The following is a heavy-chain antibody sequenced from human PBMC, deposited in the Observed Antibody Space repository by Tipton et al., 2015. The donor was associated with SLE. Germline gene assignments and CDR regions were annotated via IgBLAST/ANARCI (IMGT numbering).Heavy chain of an antibody. CDR3: ARDSDKVRGVIDGGSDY. J-gene: IGHJ4*02. Sequence: SLRLSCAASGFTFSDYYMSWIRQAPGKGLEWVSYISSSGSTIYYADSVKGRFTISRDNAKNSLYLQMNSLRAEDTAVYYCARDSDKVRGVIDGGSDYWGQGTLVTVSS. CDR2: ISSSGSTI. D-gene: IGHD3-10*01. CDR1: GFTFSDYY. V-gene: IGHV3-11*04.